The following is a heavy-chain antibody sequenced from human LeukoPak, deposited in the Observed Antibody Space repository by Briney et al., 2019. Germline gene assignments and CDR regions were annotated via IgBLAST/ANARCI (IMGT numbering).Heavy chain of an antibody. Sequence: GESLKISCKGSGYSFTNYWIGWVRQMPGKGLEWMGIIYPGDSATRYSPSFQGQVTISADTSISTAYLQWSSLKASDTAMYYCARTYCSGGNCFSTYWYFDLWGRGTLVTVSS. CDR2: IYPGDSAT. CDR3: ARTYCSGGNCFSTYWYFDL. CDR1: GYSFTNYW. D-gene: IGHD2-15*01. J-gene: IGHJ2*01. V-gene: IGHV5-51*01.